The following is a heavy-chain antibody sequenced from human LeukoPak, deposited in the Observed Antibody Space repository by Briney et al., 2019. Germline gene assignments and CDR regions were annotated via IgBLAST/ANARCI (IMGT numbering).Heavy chain of an antibody. Sequence: ASVTVSCKASGYTFTSYGISWVRQAPGQGLEWMGWISAYNGNTNYAQKLQGRVTMTRNTSISTAYMELSSLRSEDTAVYYCARGSDYGTSDYWGQGTLVTVSS. CDR3: ARGSDYGTSDY. J-gene: IGHJ4*02. D-gene: IGHD4-17*01. CDR2: ISAYNGNT. V-gene: IGHV1-18*01. CDR1: GYTFTSYG.